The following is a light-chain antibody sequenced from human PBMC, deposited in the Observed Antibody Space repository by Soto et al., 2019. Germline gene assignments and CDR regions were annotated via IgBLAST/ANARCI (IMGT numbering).Light chain of an antibody. CDR3: QQYGSSPTWT. J-gene: IGKJ1*01. CDR2: GAS. Sequence: EIVLTQSPGTLSLSPGERATLSCRASQSVSSSYLAWYQQKPGQAPRLLIYGASSRATGSPDRFSGNGSGTDFTLTISRLEPEDFAVYYCQQYGSSPTWTFGQGTKVDI. CDR1: QSVSSSY. V-gene: IGKV3-20*01.